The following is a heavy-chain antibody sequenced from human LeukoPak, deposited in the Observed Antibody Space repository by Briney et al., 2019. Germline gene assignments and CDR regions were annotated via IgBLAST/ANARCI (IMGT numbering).Heavy chain of an antibody. CDR2: MNPNSGNT. CDR1: GYTFTSYD. V-gene: IGHV1-8*03. CDR3: ARGGGGSYGDYYYYYYMDV. D-gene: IGHD1-26*01. J-gene: IGHJ6*03. Sequence: ASVKVSCKASGYTFTSYDINWVRQATGQGREWMGWMNPNSGNTGYAQKFQGRVTITRNTSISTAYMELSSLRSEDTAVYYCARGGGGSYGDYYYYYYMDVWGKGTTVTVSS.